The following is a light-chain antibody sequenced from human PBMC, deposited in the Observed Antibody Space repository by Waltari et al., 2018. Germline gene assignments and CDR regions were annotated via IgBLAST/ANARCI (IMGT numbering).Light chain of an antibody. V-gene: IGKV1-5*03. Sequence: DIQMTQSPSTLSASVGDRVTITCRASQSINYWLAWYQQKPGKAPKLLIAKACNLQSGVPSRFSGSGSGTDFTLTISSLQPDDSATYYCQQYHTALYTFGQGTKLEIK. CDR2: KAC. CDR3: QQYHTALYT. J-gene: IGKJ2*01. CDR1: QSINYW.